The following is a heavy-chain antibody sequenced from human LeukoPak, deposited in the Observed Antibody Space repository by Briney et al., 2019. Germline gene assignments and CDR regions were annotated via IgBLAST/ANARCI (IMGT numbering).Heavy chain of an antibody. CDR1: GYTFTNYA. V-gene: IGHV7-4-1*02. CDR2: INTNTGNP. CDR3: ARKPSCSGDSCWRWFDP. J-gene: IGHJ5*02. Sequence: ASVKVSCKASGYTFTNYAINWVRQAPGQGLEWMGWINTNTGNPTYAQGFTGRFVFSLDTSVSTAYLQISSLKAEDTAVYYCARKPSCSGDSCWRWFDPWGQGTLVTVSS. D-gene: IGHD2-15*01.